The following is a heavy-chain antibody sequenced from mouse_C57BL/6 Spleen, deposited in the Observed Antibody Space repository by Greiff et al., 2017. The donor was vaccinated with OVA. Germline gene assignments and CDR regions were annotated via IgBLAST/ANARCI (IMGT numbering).Heavy chain of an antibody. J-gene: IGHJ1*03. CDR1: GFTFSDYY. CDR3: ARQGGYYGNYEGYFDV. D-gene: IGHD2-1*01. Sequence: EVKLQESGGGLVQPGGSLKLSCAASGFTFSDYYMYWVRQTPEKRLEWVAYISNGGGSTYYPDTVKGRFTISRDNAKNTLYLQMSRLKSEDTAMYYCARQGGYYGNYEGYFDVWGTGTTVTVSS. CDR2: ISNGGGST. V-gene: IGHV5-12*01.